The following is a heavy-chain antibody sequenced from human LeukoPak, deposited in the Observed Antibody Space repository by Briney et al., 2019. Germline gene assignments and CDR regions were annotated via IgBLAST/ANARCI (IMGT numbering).Heavy chain of an antibody. V-gene: IGHV3-23*01. CDR2: ISGSGAST. Sequence: GGSLRLSCAASGFTLRNYAVSWVRQAPGEGLEWVSAISGSGASTYYADSVKGRFTISSDNPKNTLYLQMNSLRAEDTAVYYCAKYSAAGNSNYYYGMDVWGQGTTVTVSS. D-gene: IGHD6-13*01. CDR3: AKYSAAGNSNYYYGMDV. CDR1: GFTLRNYA. J-gene: IGHJ6*02.